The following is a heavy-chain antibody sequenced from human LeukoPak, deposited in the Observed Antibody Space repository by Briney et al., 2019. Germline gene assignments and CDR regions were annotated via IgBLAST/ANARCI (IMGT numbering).Heavy chain of an antibody. CDR1: GYSISSGYY. CDR3: ARVGVGVTKSFDY. V-gene: IGHV4-38-2*01. D-gene: IGHD1-26*01. J-gene: IGHJ4*02. Sequence: SETLSLTCAVSGYSISSGYYWGWIRQPPGKGREWIGSIYHSGSTYYNSSLKSRATISVDRSKNQFSLKLSSVTAADTAVYYCARVGVGVTKSFDYWGQGTLVTVSS. CDR2: IYHSGST.